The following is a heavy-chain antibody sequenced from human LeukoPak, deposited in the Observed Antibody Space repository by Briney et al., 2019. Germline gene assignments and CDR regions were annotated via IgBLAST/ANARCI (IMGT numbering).Heavy chain of an antibody. CDR3: ARGSGYFRVDY. CDR1: GGSISSSSYY. V-gene: IGHV4-39*01. J-gene: IGHJ4*02. CDR2: IYYSGST. Sequence: SETLSLTCTVSGGSISSSSYYWGWIRQPPGKGLEWIGSIYYSGSTYYNPSLKSRVTISVDTSKNQFSLKLSSVTAADTAVYYCARGSGYFRVDYWGQGTLVTVSS. D-gene: IGHD3-22*01.